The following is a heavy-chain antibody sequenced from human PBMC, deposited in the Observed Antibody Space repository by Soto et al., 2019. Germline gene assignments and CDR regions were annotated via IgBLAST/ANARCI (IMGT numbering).Heavy chain of an antibody. CDR3: ARDKAGTMSSDNWFDP. CDR1: GFTFSDYA. V-gene: IGHV3-30-3*01. J-gene: IGHJ5*02. CDR2: ISNDGSNK. D-gene: IGHD1-7*01. Sequence: QVQLVESGGGVVQPGRSLRLSCAASGFTFSDYAMHWVRQAPGKGLEWVAVISNDGSNKYYADSVKGRFTISRDNSKNTLYLPMNSLSAEDTAVYYCARDKAGTMSSDNWFDPWGQRTLVTVSS.